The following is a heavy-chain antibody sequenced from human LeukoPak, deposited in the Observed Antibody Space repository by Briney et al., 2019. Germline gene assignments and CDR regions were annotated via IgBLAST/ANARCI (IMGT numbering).Heavy chain of an antibody. CDR3: ARGQVGATQLFDY. D-gene: IGHD1-26*01. J-gene: IGHJ4*02. CDR1: GGAVSSSTYY. V-gene: IGHV4-61*01. CDR2: IYNSGST. Sequence: PSETLSLTCTVSGGAVSSSTYYWNWIRQRPGKGLEWIGYIYNSGSTNYNPSFKSRVTISADTSRNQFSLKVSFVTAADTAVYYCARGQVGATQLFDYWGQGTLVTVSS.